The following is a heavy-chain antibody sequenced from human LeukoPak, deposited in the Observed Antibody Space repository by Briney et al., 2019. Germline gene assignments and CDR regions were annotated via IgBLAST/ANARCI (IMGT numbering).Heavy chain of an antibody. V-gene: IGHV3-7*01. D-gene: IGHD3-9*01. J-gene: IGHJ4*02. Sequence: GGSLRLSCAASGFTFSSYWMSWVRQAPGKGLEWVANIKQDGSEKYYVDSVKGRYTISRDNAKNSLYLQMNSLRAEDTAVYYCARGGVLTGYYMSFPDYWGQGTLVTVSS. CDR2: IKQDGSEK. CDR1: GFTFSSYW. CDR3: ARGGVLTGYYMSFPDY.